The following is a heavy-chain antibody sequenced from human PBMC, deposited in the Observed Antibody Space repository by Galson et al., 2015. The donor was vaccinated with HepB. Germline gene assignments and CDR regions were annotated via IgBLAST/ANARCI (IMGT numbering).Heavy chain of an antibody. CDR3: ARAMAYYYYGMDV. Sequence: SLRLSCAASGFTFSNYGMHWVRQAPGKGLEWVAFIRYDGSNKYYVDSVKGRFTISRDNSKNTLYLQMNSLRAEDTAVYYCARAMAYYYYGMDVWGQGTTVTVSS. J-gene: IGHJ6*02. V-gene: IGHV3-30*02. D-gene: IGHD5-24*01. CDR1: GFTFSNYG. CDR2: IRYDGSNK.